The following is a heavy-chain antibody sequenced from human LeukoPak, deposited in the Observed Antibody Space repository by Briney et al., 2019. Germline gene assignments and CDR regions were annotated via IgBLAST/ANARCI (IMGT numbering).Heavy chain of an antibody. J-gene: IGHJ4*02. CDR1: GYTFTGYY. CDR2: INTNSCGT. CDR3: ARGLVYYDILTGYYTYYFDY. V-gene: IGHV1-2*02. D-gene: IGHD3-9*01. Sequence: ASVKVSCKASGYTFTGYYMHWVRQAPGQGLEWMGWINTNSCGTNYAQKFQGRVTMTRDTSISTAYMELSRLRSDDTAVYYCARGLVYYDILTGYYTYYFDYWGQGTLVTVSS.